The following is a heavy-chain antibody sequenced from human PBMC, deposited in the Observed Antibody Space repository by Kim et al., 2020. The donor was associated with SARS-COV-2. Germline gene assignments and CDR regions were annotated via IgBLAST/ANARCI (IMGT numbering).Heavy chain of an antibody. D-gene: IGHD6-13*01. J-gene: IGHJ4*02. CDR2: T. CDR3: ARVIAAAGTR. V-gene: IGHV1-2*02. Sequence: TNYAQKFQGRVTMTRDTSISTAYMELSRLRSDDTAVYYCARVIAAAGTRWGQGTLVTVSS.